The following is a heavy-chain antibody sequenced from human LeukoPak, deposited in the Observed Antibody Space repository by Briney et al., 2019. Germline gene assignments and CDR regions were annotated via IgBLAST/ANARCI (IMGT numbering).Heavy chain of an antibody. V-gene: IGHV5-51*01. CDR1: GSSFTNYW. Sequence: GASLQISCKGSGSSFTNYWIGWVRPLPGKGLEWMGIIYPGDSDTRYSPSFQGQVIISADKSISTAYLQWSSLKASDTAMYYCALQYSGSYCDYWGQGTLVTVSS. J-gene: IGHJ4*02. CDR3: ALQYSGSYCDY. D-gene: IGHD1-26*01. CDR2: IYPGDSDT.